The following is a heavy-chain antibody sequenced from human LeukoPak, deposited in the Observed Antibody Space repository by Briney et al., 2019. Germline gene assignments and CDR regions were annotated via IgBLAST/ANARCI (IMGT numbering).Heavy chain of an antibody. Sequence: PSETLSLTCSVSGGSISSSTYFWGWIRQPPGKGLEWIGSVYYSGSTYYNPSLKSRVTISVDTSKNQFSLKLSSVTAADTAVYYCAREMAGGGSYSGMHDAFDIWGQGTMVTVSS. D-gene: IGHD1-26*01. CDR3: AREMAGGGSYSGMHDAFDI. CDR1: GGSISSSTYF. CDR2: VYYSGST. J-gene: IGHJ3*02. V-gene: IGHV4-39*07.